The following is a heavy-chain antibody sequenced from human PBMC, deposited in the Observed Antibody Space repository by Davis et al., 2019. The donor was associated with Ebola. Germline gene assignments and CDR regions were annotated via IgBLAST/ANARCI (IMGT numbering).Heavy chain of an antibody. J-gene: IGHJ3*02. V-gene: IGHV5-51*01. Sequence: GESLKISCKGSGNSFSNLWIAWVRQMPGKGLEWMGIIYTGDSDTRYSPSFRGQVTISADKSFKTAFLQWTSLKASDTAMYYCASLRRTITGMDDGFDIWGQGTMVTVSS. CDR2: IYTGDSDT. CDR1: GNSFSNLW. CDR3: ASLRRTITGMDDGFDI. D-gene: IGHD2-8*02.